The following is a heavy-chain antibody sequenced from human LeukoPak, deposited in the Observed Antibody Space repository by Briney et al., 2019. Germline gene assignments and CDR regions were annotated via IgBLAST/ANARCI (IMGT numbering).Heavy chain of an antibody. CDR1: GGSISSSSYY. V-gene: IGHV4-39*07. CDR3: AREFDPYYYDSSGYSHYFDY. CDR2: IYYSGST. J-gene: IGHJ4*02. D-gene: IGHD3-22*01. Sequence: SETLSLTCTVSGGSISSSSYYWGWIRQPPGKGLEWIGSIYYSGSTDYNPSLKSRVTISVDTSKNQFSLKLSSVTAADTAVYYCAREFDPYYYDSSGYSHYFDYWGQGTLVTVSS.